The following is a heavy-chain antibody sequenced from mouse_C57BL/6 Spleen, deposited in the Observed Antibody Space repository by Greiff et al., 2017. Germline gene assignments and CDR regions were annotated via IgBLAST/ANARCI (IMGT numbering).Heavy chain of an antibody. D-gene: IGHD1-1*01. CDR2: ISSGGDYI. J-gene: IGHJ2*01. CDR3: TRRVEYYGSSYGDYYFDY. Sequence: VQLVESGEGLVKPGGSLKLSCAASGFTFSSYAMSWVRQTPEKRLEWVAYISSGGDYIYYADTVKGRFTISRDNARNTLYLQMSSLKSEDTAMYYCTRRVEYYGSSYGDYYFDYWGQGTTLTVSS. CDR1: GFTFSSYA. V-gene: IGHV5-9-1*02.